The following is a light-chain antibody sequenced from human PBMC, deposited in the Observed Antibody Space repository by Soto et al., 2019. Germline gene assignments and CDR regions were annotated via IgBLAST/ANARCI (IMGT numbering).Light chain of an antibody. CDR3: SSYAGSDNFVL. CDR2: EVS. J-gene: IGLJ2*01. CDR1: SSDVGSYNY. Sequence: QSVLTQPASVSGSPGQSITISCTGTSSDVGSYNYVSWYQQHPGKAPKLMIYEVSYWPSGVPDRFSGSKSGNTASLTVSGLQAEDEADYYCSSYAGSDNFVLFGGGTKLTVL. V-gene: IGLV2-8*01.